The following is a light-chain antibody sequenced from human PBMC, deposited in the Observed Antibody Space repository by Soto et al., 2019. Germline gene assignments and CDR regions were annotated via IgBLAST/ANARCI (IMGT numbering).Light chain of an antibody. V-gene: IGLV2-14*03. J-gene: IGLJ1*01. CDR1: SSDVGGYSY. CDR3: RSYTSSSPLV. CDR2: DVS. Sequence: QSALTQPASVSGSPGQSITISCTGTSSDVGGYSYVSWYQQHPGKVPKLMIYDVSNRPSGVSNRFSGSKSDNTASLIISGLQAEDEADYYCRSYTSSSPLVFGTGTKLTVL.